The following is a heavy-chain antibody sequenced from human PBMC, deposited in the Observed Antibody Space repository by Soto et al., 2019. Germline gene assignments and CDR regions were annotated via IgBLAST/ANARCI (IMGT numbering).Heavy chain of an antibody. J-gene: IGHJ5*02. V-gene: IGHV2-5*02. CDR3: AYRVNYNCYWDVGWFDP. Sequence: QITLKESGPTLLEPTQTLTLTCSFSGFSLTTSGVGVGWLRQAPGKALECLGIIYWDNDRRYNPALKSRLTITKDTSSNQVVLTMTYVEPVDTAMYFCAYRVNYNCYWDVGWFDPWGQGTLVTVS. CDR1: GFSLTTSGVG. CDR2: IYWDNDR. D-gene: IGHD1-20*01.